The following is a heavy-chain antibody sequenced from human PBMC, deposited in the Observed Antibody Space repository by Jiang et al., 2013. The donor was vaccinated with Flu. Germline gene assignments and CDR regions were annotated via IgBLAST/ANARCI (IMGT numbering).Heavy chain of an antibody. CDR3: ARSLQPXYEWXLMLYYFDF. Sequence: LQSGSELKKPGASVKVSCKASGYTFTRYAVNWVRQAPGQGLEWMGWINTNTGNPTYAQGFTGRFVFSLDTSVSTAYLQISSLMAEDTAVYYCARSLQPXYEWXLMLYYFDFWGQGTLVTVSS. V-gene: IGHV7-4-1*02. CDR1: GYTFTRYA. J-gene: IGHJ4*02. D-gene: IGHD1-26*01. CDR2: INTNTGNP.